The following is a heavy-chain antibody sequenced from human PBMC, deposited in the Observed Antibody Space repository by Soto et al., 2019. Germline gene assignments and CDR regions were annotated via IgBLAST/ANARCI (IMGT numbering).Heavy chain of an antibody. D-gene: IGHD2-8*01. J-gene: IGHJ4*02. V-gene: IGHV3-7*01. CDR1: GFTFGDFW. CDR3: ARSTRTHDY. CDR2: IKSDGSEK. Sequence: GGSLRLSCAASGFTFGDFWMTWVCQAPGKGLECVATIKSDGSEKYSVDSVRGRFTVSRDNAKNSVFLQMNSLRAEDTAMYYCARSTRTHDYWGQGTLVTVSS.